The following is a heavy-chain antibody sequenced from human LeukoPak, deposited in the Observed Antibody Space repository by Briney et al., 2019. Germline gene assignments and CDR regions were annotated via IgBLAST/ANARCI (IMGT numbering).Heavy chain of an antibody. CDR1: GGSISSGDYY. CDR3: AGAPYDYGTSWFDY. J-gene: IGHJ4*02. Sequence: SETLSLTCTVSGGSISSGDYYWSWIRQPPGKGLEWIGYIYYSGSTYYNPSLKSRVTISVDTSKNQFSLKLSSVTAADTAVYYCAGAPYDYGTSWFDYWGQGTLVTVSS. V-gene: IGHV4-30-4*01. CDR2: IYYSGST. D-gene: IGHD4-17*01.